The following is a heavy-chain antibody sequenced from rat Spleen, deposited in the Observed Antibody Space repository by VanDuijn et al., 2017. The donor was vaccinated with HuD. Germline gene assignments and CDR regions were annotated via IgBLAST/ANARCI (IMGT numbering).Heavy chain of an antibody. J-gene: IGHJ3*01. V-gene: IGHV5-19*01. CDR2: ISTNGDNT. CDR3: TPEETGRRFPY. Sequence: EVHLVESGGGLVQPGKSLKLSCAASGFTFSNYGIHWIRQAPTKGLEWVASISTNGDNTYYRESVKGRFTVSRDNAKNTLYLQMDSLSSEDTATYYCTPEETGRRFPYWGQGTLVTVSS. CDR1: GFTFSNYG. D-gene: IGHD5-1*01.